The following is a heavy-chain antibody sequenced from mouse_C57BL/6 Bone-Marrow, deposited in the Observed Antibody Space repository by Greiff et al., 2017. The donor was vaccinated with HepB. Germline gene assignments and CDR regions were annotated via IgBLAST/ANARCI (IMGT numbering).Heavy chain of an antibody. CDR1: GYTFTSYW. Sequence: VQLQQPGAELVRPGSSVKLSCKASGYTFTSYWMHWVKQRPIQGLEWIGNIDPSDSETHYNQKFKDKATLTVDKSSSTAYMQLSSLTSEDSAVYYCAREDYYGSSYGPLAYWGQGTLVTVSA. V-gene: IGHV1-52*01. CDR3: AREDYYGSSYGPLAY. D-gene: IGHD1-1*01. J-gene: IGHJ3*01. CDR2: IDPSDSET.